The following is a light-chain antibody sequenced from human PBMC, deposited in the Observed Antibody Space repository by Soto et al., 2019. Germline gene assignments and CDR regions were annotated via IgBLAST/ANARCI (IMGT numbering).Light chain of an antibody. CDR2: LNSDGSH. V-gene: IGLV4-69*01. CDR1: SGHSSYA. J-gene: IGLJ2*01. Sequence: QLVLTQSPSASASLGDSVKLTCTLSSGHSSYAIAWHQQQPEKGPRYLMKLNSDGSHSKGDGIPDRFSGSSSGAERYLTISSLQSEDEADYYWQTWGTGVVFGGGTKLTVL. CDR3: QTWGTGVV.